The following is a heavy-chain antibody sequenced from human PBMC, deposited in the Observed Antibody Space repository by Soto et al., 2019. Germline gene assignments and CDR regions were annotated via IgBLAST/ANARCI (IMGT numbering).Heavy chain of an antibody. D-gene: IGHD5-18*01. CDR2: IIPILGIA. J-gene: IGHJ4*02. CDR1: GGTFSSYT. V-gene: IGHV1-69*02. CDR3: ARAAPQVDTVGALDY. Sequence: SVKVSCKASGGTFSSYTISWVRQAPGQGLEWMGRIIPILGIANYAQKFQGRVTITADKSTSTAYMELSSLRSEDTAVYYCARAAPQVDTVGALDYWGQGTLVTVSS.